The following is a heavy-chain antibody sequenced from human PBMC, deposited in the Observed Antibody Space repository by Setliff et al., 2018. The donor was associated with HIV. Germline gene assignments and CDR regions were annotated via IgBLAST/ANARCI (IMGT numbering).Heavy chain of an antibody. CDR1: GGTFSSYA. V-gene: IGHV1-69*10. J-gene: IGHJ3*02. CDR2: IIPMLGIT. Sequence: SVKVSCKATGGTFSSYAMSWVRQAPGQGLEWMGAIIPMLGITNYAQKFQGRVTMIADKSTGTAYMDLSSLTSDDKAVSYCASSFGGNSLRHEAGFDIWGPGTMVTVSS. D-gene: IGHD2-21*02. CDR3: ASSFGGNSLRHEAGFDI.